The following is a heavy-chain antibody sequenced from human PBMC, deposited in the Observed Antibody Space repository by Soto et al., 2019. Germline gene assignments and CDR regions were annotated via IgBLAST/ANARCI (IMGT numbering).Heavy chain of an antibody. J-gene: IGHJ3*02. D-gene: IGHD3-10*01. CDR1: GGTFSSYA. V-gene: IGHV1-69*12. CDR3: ARPLKTMVRGALLRSPYDAFDI. CDR2: IIPIFGTA. Sequence: QVQLVQSGAEVKKPGSSVKVSCKASGGTFSSYAISWVRQAPGQGLEWMGGIIPIFGTANYAQKFQGRVTITADESTSTAYMELSSLRSEDTAVYYCARPLKTMVRGALLRSPYDAFDIWGQGTMVTVSS.